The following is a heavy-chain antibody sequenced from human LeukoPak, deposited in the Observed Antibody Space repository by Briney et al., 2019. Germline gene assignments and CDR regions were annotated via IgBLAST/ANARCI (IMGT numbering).Heavy chain of an antibody. CDR1: GFTFSSYA. CDR2: ISGSGGST. J-gene: IGHJ4*02. CDR3: ARVGGRYSPLGY. V-gene: IGHV3-23*01. Sequence: AGGSLRLSCAASGFTFSSYAMSWVRQAPGKGLEWVSAISGSGGSTYYADSVKGRFTISRDNSKNTLYLQMNSLRAEDTAVYYCARVGGRYSPLGYWGQGTLVTVSS. D-gene: IGHD3-16*02.